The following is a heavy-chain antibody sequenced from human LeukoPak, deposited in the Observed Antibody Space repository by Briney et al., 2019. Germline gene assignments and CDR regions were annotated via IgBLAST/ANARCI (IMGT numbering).Heavy chain of an antibody. J-gene: IGHJ4*02. CDR1: KFTFSNAW. V-gene: IGHV3-15*01. CDR3: TTGPYSGYDSPFDY. Sequence: GGSLRLSCAASKFTFSNAWMSWVRQAPGRGLEWAGRIKSKTDGGTIDYTAPVKGRFTISRDDSKNTLYLQMNSLKTEDTAVYYCTTGPYSGYDSPFDYWGQGTLVTVSS. D-gene: IGHD5-12*01. CDR2: IKSKTDGGTI.